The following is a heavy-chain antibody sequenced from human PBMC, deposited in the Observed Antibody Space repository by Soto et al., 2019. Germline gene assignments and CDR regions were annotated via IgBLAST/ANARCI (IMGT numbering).Heavy chain of an antibody. CDR2: IYWDDDK. J-gene: IGHJ5*02. D-gene: IGHD2-15*01. V-gene: IGHV2-5*02. CDR3: AHRRDPFEEVVAATRGWFDP. CDR1: GFSLSTSGVG. Sequence: SGPTLVKPTQTLTLTCTFSGFSLSTSGVGVGWIRQPPGKALEWLALIYWDDDKRYSPSLKSKLTIPKDTSKNQVVLTMTNMDPVDTATYYCAHRRDPFEEVVAATRGWFDPWGQGTLVTVSS.